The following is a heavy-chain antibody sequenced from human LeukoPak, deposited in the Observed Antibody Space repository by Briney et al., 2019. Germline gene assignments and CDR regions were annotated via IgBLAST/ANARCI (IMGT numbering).Heavy chain of an antibody. CDR1: GGSISSYY. CDR3: ARPYCSGGSCYWFDP. CDR2: TYYSGST. Sequence: PSETLSLTCTVSGGSISSYYWSWIRQPPGKGLEWIGYTYYSGSTNYNPSLKSRVTISVDTSKNQFSLKLSSVTAADTAVYYCARPYCSGGSCYWFDPWGQGTLVTVSS. V-gene: IGHV4-59*08. D-gene: IGHD2-15*01. J-gene: IGHJ5*02.